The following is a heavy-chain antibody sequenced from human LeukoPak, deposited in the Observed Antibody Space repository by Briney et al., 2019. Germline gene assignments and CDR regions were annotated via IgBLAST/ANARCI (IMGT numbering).Heavy chain of an antibody. CDR3: ARHGVVVPAANWFQH. Sequence: SETLSLTCAVCDFSISSAYYWGWIRQPPGKGLEWIGSISHSGSTYYNASLKSRVTISVDTSKNQFSLKLSSVTAADTAVYYCARHGVVVPAANWFQHWGQGTLVTVSS. D-gene: IGHD2-2*01. CDR1: DFSISSAYY. CDR2: ISHSGST. J-gene: IGHJ1*01. V-gene: IGHV4-38-2*01.